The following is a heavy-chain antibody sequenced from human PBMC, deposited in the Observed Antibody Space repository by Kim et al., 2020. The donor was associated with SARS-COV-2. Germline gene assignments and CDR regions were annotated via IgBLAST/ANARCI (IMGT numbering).Heavy chain of an antibody. Sequence: GGSLRLSCAASGFIFNNYAMSWVRQAPGKGLEWVSAISRSDDGTYFADSVKGRFTISRDNSKNTLYLQMNSLRAEDTAVYYCATMGLHQGVNSGYWGQGTLVTVSS. J-gene: IGHJ4*02. D-gene: IGHD5-18*01. CDR3: ATMGLHQGVNSGY. CDR2: ISRSDDGT. V-gene: IGHV3-23*01. CDR1: GFIFNNYA.